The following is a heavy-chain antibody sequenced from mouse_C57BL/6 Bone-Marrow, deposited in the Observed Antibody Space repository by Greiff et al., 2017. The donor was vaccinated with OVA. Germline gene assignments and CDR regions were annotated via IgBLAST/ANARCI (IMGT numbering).Heavy chain of an antibody. Sequence: LQQSGPGLVKPSQSLSLTCSVTGYSITSGYYWNWIRQFPGNKLEWMGYISYDGSNNYNPSLKNRISITRDTSKNQFFLKLNSVTTEDTATYYCARAGITTVVADYWGQGTTLTVSS. CDR3: ARAGITTVVADY. V-gene: IGHV3-6*01. CDR1: GYSITSGYY. J-gene: IGHJ2*01. D-gene: IGHD1-1*01. CDR2: ISYDGSN.